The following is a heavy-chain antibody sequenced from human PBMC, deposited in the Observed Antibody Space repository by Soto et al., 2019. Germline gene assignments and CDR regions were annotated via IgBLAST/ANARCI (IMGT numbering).Heavy chain of an antibody. CDR2: ISGGGSST. CDR3: AKVPAYDYVWGTYYYFDY. J-gene: IGHJ4*02. Sequence: TGGSLRLSCAASGFTFSNYAMSWVRQAPGKGLEWVSSISGGGSSTYYADPVKGRFTISRDNSKNTIYLQMNSLRAEDTAVYYCAKVPAYDYVWGTYYYFDYWGLGALVTVSS. CDR1: GFTFSNYA. V-gene: IGHV3-23*01. D-gene: IGHD3-16*01.